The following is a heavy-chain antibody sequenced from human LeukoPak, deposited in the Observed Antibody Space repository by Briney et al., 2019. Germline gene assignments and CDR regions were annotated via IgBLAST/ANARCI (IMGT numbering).Heavy chain of an antibody. J-gene: IGHJ4*02. CDR1: GFTFSSYA. V-gene: IGHV3-23*01. Sequence: GGSLRLSCAASGFTFSSYAMSWVRQAPGKGPEWVSAISGSGGSTYYADSVKGRLTISRDNSKNTLYLQMNSLRAEDTAVYYCAKVYGYDFWSGYYLFDYWGQGALVTVSS. CDR3: AKVYGYDFWSGYYLFDY. D-gene: IGHD3-3*01. CDR2: ISGSGGST.